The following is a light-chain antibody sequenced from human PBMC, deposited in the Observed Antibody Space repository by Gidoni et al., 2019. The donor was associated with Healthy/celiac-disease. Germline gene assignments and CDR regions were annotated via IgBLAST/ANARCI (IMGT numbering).Light chain of an antibody. CDR3: QQRSNWLLIT. CDR2: DAS. V-gene: IGKV3-11*01. Sequence: EIVLTQSPATLSLSPGDRATLSCRASQSVSSYLAWYQQKPGQAPRLLIYDASNRATGIPAGFSGSGSGTGFTVTISSLEPEDFAVYYCQQRSNWLLITFGQGTRLEIK. J-gene: IGKJ5*01. CDR1: QSVSSY.